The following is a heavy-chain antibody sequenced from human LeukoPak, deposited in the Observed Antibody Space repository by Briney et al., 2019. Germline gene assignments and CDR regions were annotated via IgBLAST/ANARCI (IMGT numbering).Heavy chain of an antibody. Sequence: PSETLSLTCGVSGGSIDITNYWSWVRQGPGKGLEWIGEISHGGTTNYNPSLRSRVAMSLDRANNQFSLSLTSVTAADTAVYYCTRENRPFCPFAYWGQGVLVTVSS. J-gene: IGHJ4*02. D-gene: IGHD2/OR15-2a*01. CDR3: TRENRPFCPFAY. V-gene: IGHV4-4*02. CDR2: ISHGGTT. CDR1: GGSIDITNY.